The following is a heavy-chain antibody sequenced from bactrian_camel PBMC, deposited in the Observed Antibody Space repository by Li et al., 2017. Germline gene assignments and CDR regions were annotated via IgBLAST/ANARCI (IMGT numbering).Heavy chain of an antibody. J-gene: IGHJ4*01. CDR1: GHAYLYYC. Sequence: QVQLVESGGGSVQAGGSLTLSCAASGHAYLYYCMAWFRQIPGKEREEVARIDSDGRTTYAHFAEGRFTISQDATNTLYLQMNSLKPEDTAMYYCARIVCRSWVPINLGQGTQVTVS. CDR2: IDSDGRT. CDR3: ARIVCRSWVPIN. V-gene: IGHV3S55*01. D-gene: IGHD6*01.